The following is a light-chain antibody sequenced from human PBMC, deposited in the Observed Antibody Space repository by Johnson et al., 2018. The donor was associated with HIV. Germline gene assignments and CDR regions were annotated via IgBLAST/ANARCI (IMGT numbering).Light chain of an antibody. V-gene: IGLV1-51*02. CDR2: ENN. Sequence: QPVLTQPPSVSAAPGQKVTISCSGSSSNIGNNYVSWYQRLPGTAPKLLIYENNKRPSGIPGRFSGSKSDTSGILGITGLQTGDEADYFCGTWDSRLSIFVFGTGTKITV. J-gene: IGLJ1*01. CDR3: GTWDSRLSIFV. CDR1: SSNIGNNY.